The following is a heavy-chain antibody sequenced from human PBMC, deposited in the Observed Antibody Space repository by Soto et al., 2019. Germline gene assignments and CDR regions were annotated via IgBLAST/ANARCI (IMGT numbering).Heavy chain of an antibody. Sequence: SVKVSCNASGGTFSSYAISWVRQAPGQGLEWMGGIIPIFGTANYAQKYQGRVTITADESTSTAYMELSSLRSEDTAVYYCAIQDSSGYYLDYWGQGTLVTVS. CDR2: IIPIFGTA. D-gene: IGHD3-22*01. CDR1: GGTFSSYA. CDR3: AIQDSSGYYLDY. J-gene: IGHJ4*02. V-gene: IGHV1-69*13.